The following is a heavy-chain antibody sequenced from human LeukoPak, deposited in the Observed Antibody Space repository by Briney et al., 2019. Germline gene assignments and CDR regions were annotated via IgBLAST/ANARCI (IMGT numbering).Heavy chain of an antibody. V-gene: IGHV1-2*02. CDR2: IKPNSGGT. CDR1: GSTFTIYY. CDR3: ARDYYDSGGYSVEYFQH. J-gene: IGHJ1*01. D-gene: IGHD3-22*01. Sequence: GASVTVSFTASGSTFTIYYMHWVRQAPGQGLEWMGWIKPNSGGTNYAQKFQGRVSMTRETSISTAYMELSRLRSDDTAVYYCARDYYDSGGYSVEYFQHWGQGTLVTVSS.